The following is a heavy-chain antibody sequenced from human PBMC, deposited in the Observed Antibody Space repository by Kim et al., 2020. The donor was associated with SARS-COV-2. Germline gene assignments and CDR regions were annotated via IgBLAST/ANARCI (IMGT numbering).Heavy chain of an antibody. V-gene: IGHV1-69*04. CDR3: ARARIVGATILSLGYFDY. Sequence: QGRVTITADKSTSTAYMELSSLRSEDTAVYYCARARIVGATILSLGYFDYWGQGTLVTVSS. J-gene: IGHJ4*02. D-gene: IGHD1-26*01.